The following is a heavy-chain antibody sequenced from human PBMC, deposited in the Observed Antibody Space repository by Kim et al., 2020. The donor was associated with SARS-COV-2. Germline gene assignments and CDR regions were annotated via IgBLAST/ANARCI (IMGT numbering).Heavy chain of an antibody. CDR1: GYTFGDFF. D-gene: IGHD1-20*01. J-gene: IGHJ4*02. V-gene: IGHV1-2*02. Sequence: ASVKVSCKASGYTFGDFFIHWVRQAPGQGLEWVGWMNTDSGATKLAENFQGRVTMTRDMSINTAYMELSSLTSGDTAVYYCATDFNWSYDHWGPGTLVSV. CDR2: MNTDSGAT. CDR3: ATDFNWSYDH.